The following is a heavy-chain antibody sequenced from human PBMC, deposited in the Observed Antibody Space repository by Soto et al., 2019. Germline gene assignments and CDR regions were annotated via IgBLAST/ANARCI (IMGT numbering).Heavy chain of an antibody. CDR1: GFSFTSSS. CDR2: IVVGTGHT. Sequence: SVKVSCKASGFSFTSSSVQWVRQARGQRLEWIGWIVVGTGHTNYAQKFQERVTISTDMSTNTAYMEVNSLRFDDTAVYYCARTPAAFEVYSSSSVGPNTPRIKILVGNGMDVWGQGTTVTVSS. V-gene: IGHV1-58*01. CDR3: ARTPAAFEVYSSSSVGPNTPRIKILVGNGMDV. D-gene: IGHD6-6*01. J-gene: IGHJ6*02.